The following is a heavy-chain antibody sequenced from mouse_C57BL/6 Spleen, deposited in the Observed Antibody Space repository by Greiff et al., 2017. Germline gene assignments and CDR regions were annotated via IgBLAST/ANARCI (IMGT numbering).Heavy chain of an antibody. D-gene: IGHD1-1*01. V-gene: IGHV1-59*01. CDR3: ARGRIYYYGSSFAY. J-gene: IGHJ3*01. CDR2: IDPSDSYT. CDR1: GYTFTSYW. Sequence: QVQLQQPGAELVRPGTSVKLSCKASGYTFTSYWMHWVKQRPGQGLEWIGEIDPSDSYTNYNQKFKGKATLTVDTSSSTAYMQLSSLTSEDSAVYYCARGRIYYYGSSFAYWGQGTLVTVSA.